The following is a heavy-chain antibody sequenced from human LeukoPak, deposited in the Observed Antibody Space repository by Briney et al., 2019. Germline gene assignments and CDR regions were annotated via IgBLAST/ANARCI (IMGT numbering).Heavy chain of an antibody. CDR3: ALAGYSYGKDY. CDR1: GGSISSYY. D-gene: IGHD5-18*01. CDR2: IYYTGST. J-gene: IGHJ4*02. Sequence: SETLSLTCTVSGGSISSYYWSWIRQPPGKGLEWIGYIYYTGSTNYNPSLKSRVTISVDTSKNQFSLKLSSVTAADTAVYYCALAGYSYGKDYWGQGTLVTVSS. V-gene: IGHV4-59*12.